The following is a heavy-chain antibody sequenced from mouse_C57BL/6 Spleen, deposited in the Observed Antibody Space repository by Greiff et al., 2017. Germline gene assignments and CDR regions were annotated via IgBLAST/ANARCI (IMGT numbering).Heavy chain of an antibody. V-gene: IGHV5-9-1*02. CDR3: SKDGTEGFDY. CDR1: GFTFSSYA. J-gene: IGHJ2*01. CDR2: ISRGGDYT. D-gene: IGHD1-1*01. Sequence: DVKLVESGDGLVKPGGSLKLSCAASGFTFSSYAMAWVRQTPGKRLEWVGYISRGGDYTNYADTVKGRFTISRDNTRNTLYLQMSSLKSEDTDMYYCSKDGTEGFDYWGQGTTLTVSS.